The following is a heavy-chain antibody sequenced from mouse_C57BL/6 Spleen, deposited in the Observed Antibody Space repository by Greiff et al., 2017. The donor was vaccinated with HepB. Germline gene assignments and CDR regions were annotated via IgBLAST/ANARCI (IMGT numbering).Heavy chain of an antibody. V-gene: IGHV5-4*01. CDR1: GFTFSSYA. Sequence: DVKVEESGGGLVKPGGSLKLSCAASGFTFSSYAMSWVRQTPEKRLEWVATISDGGSYTYYPDNVKGRFTISRDNAKNNLYLQMSHLKSEDTAMYYCARDPLYYGSSPAWFAYWGQGTLVTVSA. CDR3: ARDPLYYGSSPAWFAY. CDR2: ISDGGSYT. D-gene: IGHD1-1*01. J-gene: IGHJ3*01.